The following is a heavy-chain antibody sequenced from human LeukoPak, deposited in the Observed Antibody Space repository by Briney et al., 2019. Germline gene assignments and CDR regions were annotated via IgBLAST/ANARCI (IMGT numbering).Heavy chain of an antibody. V-gene: IGHV3-53*01. Sequence: GGSLRFSCAASGFIVSSKYMSWVRQAPGKGLEWLSVIHDGDGTYYADSVKARFTISRDNSKNTLYLQMNSLRAEDTAVYYCARLATSTGSYVDYWGQGTRVTVSS. CDR3: ARLATSTGSYVDY. CDR2: IHDGDGT. D-gene: IGHD1-26*01. J-gene: IGHJ4*02. CDR1: GFIVSSKY.